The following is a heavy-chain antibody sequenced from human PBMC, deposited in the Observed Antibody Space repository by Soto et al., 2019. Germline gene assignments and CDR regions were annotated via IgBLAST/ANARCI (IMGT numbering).Heavy chain of an antibody. J-gene: IGHJ4*02. V-gene: IGHV1-3*01. CDR2: INAGNGNT. CDR1: GYTFTSYA. D-gene: IGHD6-19*01. Sequence: QVQLVQSGAEVKKPGASVKVSCKASGYTFTSYAMHWVRQAPGQRLEWMGWINAGNGNTKYSQKFQGRVTITRDTSASTAYMELSSLRSEDTAVYYCARDLGGSRWYGWDYWGQGTLVTVSS. CDR3: ARDLGGSRWYGWDY.